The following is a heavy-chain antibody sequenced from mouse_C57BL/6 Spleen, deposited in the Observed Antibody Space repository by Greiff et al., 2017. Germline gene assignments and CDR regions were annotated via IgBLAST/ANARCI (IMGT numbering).Heavy chain of an antibody. Sequence: EVQLQQSGPELVKPGASVKISCKASGYTFTDYYMNWVKQSHGKSLEWIGDINPNNGGTSYNQKFKGKATLTVDKSSSTAYMELRSLTSEDSAVYYCARFYYDWGQGTLVTVSA. CDR1: GYTFTDYY. CDR3: ARFYYD. D-gene: IGHD1-1*01. CDR2: INPNNGGT. J-gene: IGHJ3*01. V-gene: IGHV1-26*01.